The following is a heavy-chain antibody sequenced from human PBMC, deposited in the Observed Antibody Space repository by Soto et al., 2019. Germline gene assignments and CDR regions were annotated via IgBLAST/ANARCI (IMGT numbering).Heavy chain of an antibody. Sequence: QLQLQESGPGLVKPSETLSLTCTVSGGSISSSSYYWGWIRQPPGKGLEWIGSIYYSGSTYYNPSLKSRVTISVDTSKNQFSLKLSSVTAADTAVYYCARRKVVAAAGTWENWFDPWGQGTLVTVSS. J-gene: IGHJ5*02. D-gene: IGHD6-13*01. CDR3: ARRKVVAAAGTWENWFDP. V-gene: IGHV4-39*01. CDR1: GGSISSSSYY. CDR2: IYYSGST.